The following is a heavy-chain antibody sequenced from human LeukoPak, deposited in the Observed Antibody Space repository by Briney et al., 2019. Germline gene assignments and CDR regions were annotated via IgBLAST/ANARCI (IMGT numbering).Heavy chain of an antibody. CDR2: ISASSSSI. V-gene: IGHV3-48*04. D-gene: IGHD5-24*01. J-gene: IGHJ4*02. CDR1: GFTFSNHW. CDR3: ASGSRDGYNYRFDY. Sequence: GGSLRLSCAASGFTFSNHWMSWVRQAPGKGLEWVSCISASSSSIYYADSVKGRFTISRDNAKNSLYLQMNSLRAEDTAVYYCASGSRDGYNYRFDYWGQGTLVTVSS.